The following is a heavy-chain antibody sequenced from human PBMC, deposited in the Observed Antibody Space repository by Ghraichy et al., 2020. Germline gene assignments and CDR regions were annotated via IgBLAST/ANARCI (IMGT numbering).Heavy chain of an antibody. CDR1: GVTVSSNY. Sequence: GESLNISCAVSGVTVSSNYMSWVRQAPGKGLEWVSVIYSGGETHYADSVKGRFTISRDNSKNTLYLQLNSLRVEDTAVYYCARTTSDYNFYYFDYWGQGTLVTVSS. CDR2: IYSGGET. V-gene: IGHV3-53*01. J-gene: IGHJ4*02. D-gene: IGHD4-11*01. CDR3: ARTTSDYNFYYFDY.